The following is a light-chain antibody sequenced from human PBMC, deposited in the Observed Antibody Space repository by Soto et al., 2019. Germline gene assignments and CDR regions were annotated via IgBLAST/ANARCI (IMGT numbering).Light chain of an antibody. J-gene: IGKJ2*01. V-gene: IGKV3-20*01. CDR1: QSVSSSY. CDR3: QQYGSSSYT. CDR2: AAS. Sequence: DIVLTQSPATLSLSPGERATLSCRASQSVSSSYLAWYQQKPGQAPRLLIYAASTRATGIPARFSGSGSGTDFTLTISSLEPEDFAVYYCQQYGSSSYTFGQGTKLEIK.